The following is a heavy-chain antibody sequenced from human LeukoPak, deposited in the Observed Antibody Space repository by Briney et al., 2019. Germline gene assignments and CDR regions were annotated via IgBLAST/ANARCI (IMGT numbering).Heavy chain of an antibody. J-gene: IGHJ4*02. CDR2: IKQDGSEK. V-gene: IGHV3-7*03. CDR3: ARADCSSTSCFQFDY. Sequence: GGSLRLSCAASGFTVSRYWMSWVRQAPGKGLEWVANIKQDGSEKYYVDSVKGGFTTSRDNAKNSLYLQMNSLRDEDTAVYYCARADCSSTSCFQFDYWGQGTLVTVSS. D-gene: IGHD2-2*01. CDR1: GFTVSRYW.